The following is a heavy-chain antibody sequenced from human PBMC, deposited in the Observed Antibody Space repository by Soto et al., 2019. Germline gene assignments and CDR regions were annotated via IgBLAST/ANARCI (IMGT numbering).Heavy chain of an antibody. D-gene: IGHD3-16*01. Sequence: QVQLVESGGGVVQPGRSLRLSCAASGFTFSSYGMHWVRQAPGKGLEWVAVIWYDGSNKYYADSVKGRFTISRDNSKNTRYLQMNSLRAEDTAVYYCARASRGGAFDIWGQGTMVTVSS. CDR1: GFTFSSYG. CDR2: IWYDGSNK. V-gene: IGHV3-33*01. CDR3: ARASRGGAFDI. J-gene: IGHJ3*02.